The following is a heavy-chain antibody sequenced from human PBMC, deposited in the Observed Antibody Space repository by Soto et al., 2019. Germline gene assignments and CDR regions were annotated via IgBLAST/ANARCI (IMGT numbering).Heavy chain of an antibody. D-gene: IGHD3-22*01. J-gene: IGHJ4*02. V-gene: IGHV5-10-1*01. CDR3: ARQIYDSDTGPNFQYYFDS. CDR1: GYSFAGYW. Sequence: GESLKISCKGSGYSFAGYWITWVRQKTGKGLEWMGRIDPSDSQTYYSPSFRGHVTISVTKSITTVFLQWSSLRASDTAMYYCARQIYDSDTGPNFQYYFDSWGQGTPVTVSS. CDR2: IDPSDSQT.